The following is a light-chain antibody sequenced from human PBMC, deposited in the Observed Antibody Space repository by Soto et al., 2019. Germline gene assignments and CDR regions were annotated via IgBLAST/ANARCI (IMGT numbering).Light chain of an antibody. J-gene: IGLJ1*01. CDR3: CAYADTSTYV. CDR1: SSDVGTYNL. Sequence: QSVLTQPASVSGSPGQSITISCTGTSSDVGTYNLVSWYQQHPGEAPKLMIYEGSKRPSGVSNRFSGSKSGNTASLTISGLQAEDEADYYCCAYADTSTYVFGTGTKLTVL. V-gene: IGLV2-23*01. CDR2: EGS.